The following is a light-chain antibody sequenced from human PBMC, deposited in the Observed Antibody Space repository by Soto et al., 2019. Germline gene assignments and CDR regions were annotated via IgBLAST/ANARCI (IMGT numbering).Light chain of an antibody. CDR1: RSNIGAGYD. CDR2: GNN. CDR3: QSYDSSVRDSTVV. Sequence: QSVLTQPPSVSGAPGQMITISCTGSRSNIGAGYDVHWYQHLPGTAPKLLIYGNNNRPSGVPDRFSGSKSGTSASLAITGLQADDEADYYCQSYDSSVRDSTVVLGGGTKLTVL. V-gene: IGLV1-40*01. J-gene: IGLJ2*01.